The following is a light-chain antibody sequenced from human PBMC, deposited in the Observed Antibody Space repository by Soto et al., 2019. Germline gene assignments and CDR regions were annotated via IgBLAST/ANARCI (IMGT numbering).Light chain of an antibody. Sequence: QSVLTQPASVSGSPGQSITISCTGTSSDVGGYNYVSWYQHYPGKAPKLMIYDVANRPSGVSNRFSGSKSGNTASPTISGLQAEDEADYYCNSYTSSSTYVFGTGTKVTVL. V-gene: IGLV2-14*03. CDR3: NSYTSSSTYV. CDR1: SSDVGGYNY. CDR2: DVA. J-gene: IGLJ1*01.